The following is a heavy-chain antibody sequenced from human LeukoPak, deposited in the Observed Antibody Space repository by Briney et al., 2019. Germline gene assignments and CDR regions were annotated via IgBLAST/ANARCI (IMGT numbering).Heavy chain of an antibody. V-gene: IGHV1-18*01. CDR2: ISAYNGNT. D-gene: IGHD3-22*01. CDR1: GYTFTSYG. Sequence: ASVKVSCKASGYTFTSYGISWVRQVPGQGLEWMGWISAYNGNTNYAQKLQGRVTVTTDTSTSTAYMEVRSLRSDDTAVYYCARDYYDSSSYYFTFDYWGQGTLVTVSS. J-gene: IGHJ4*02. CDR3: ARDYYDSSSYYFTFDY.